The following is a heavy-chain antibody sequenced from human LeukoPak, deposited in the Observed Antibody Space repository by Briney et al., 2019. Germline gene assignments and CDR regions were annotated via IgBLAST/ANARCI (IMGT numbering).Heavy chain of an antibody. CDR2: IWYDGSNE. CDR1: GFIFSTYG. Sequence: GGSLRLSCEASGFIFSTYGMHWVRQAPGKGLEWVAIIWYDGSNENYADSVEGRFTISRDNSKNTLYLQMNSLKAEDTAVYHCTRDRGAYNLYDYWGQGTLVTVSS. V-gene: IGHV3-33*01. J-gene: IGHJ4*02. D-gene: IGHD1-1*01. CDR3: TRDRGAYNLYDY.